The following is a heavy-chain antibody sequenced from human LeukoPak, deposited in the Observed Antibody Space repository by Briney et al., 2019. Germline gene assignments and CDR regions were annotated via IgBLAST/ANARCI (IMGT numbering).Heavy chain of an antibody. CDR2: IIPIFGIA. Sequence: ASVKVSCKASGGTFSRYAISWVRQAPGQGLEWMGRIIPIFGIANYAQKFQGRVTITADKSTSTAYMELSSLRSEDTAVYYCARDLLDILTGLPAWPWGQGTLVTVSS. CDR1: GGTFSRYA. CDR3: ARDLLDILTGLPAWP. V-gene: IGHV1-69*04. D-gene: IGHD3-9*01. J-gene: IGHJ5*02.